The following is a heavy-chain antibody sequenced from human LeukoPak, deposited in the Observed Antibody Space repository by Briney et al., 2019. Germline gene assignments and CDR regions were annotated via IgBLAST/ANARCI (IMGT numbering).Heavy chain of an antibody. V-gene: IGHV3-30*18. CDR1: GFTFSSYG. CDR2: ISYDGSNK. CDR3: AKDSGSGWYNFDY. D-gene: IGHD6-19*01. J-gene: IGHJ4*02. Sequence: GGSLRLSCAASGFTFSSYGMHWVRQAPGKGLEWVAVISYDGSNKYYADSVKGRFTISRDNSKNTLYLQMNSLRAEDTAVYYCAKDSGSGWYNFDYWGRGTLVTVSS.